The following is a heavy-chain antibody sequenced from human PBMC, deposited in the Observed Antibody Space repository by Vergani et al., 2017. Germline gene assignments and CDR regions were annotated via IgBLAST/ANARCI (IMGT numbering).Heavy chain of an antibody. V-gene: IGHV4-59*08. D-gene: IGHD1-1*01. Sequence: QVQLQESGPGLVKPSETLSLTCTVSGGSISSYYWSWIRQPPGKGLEWIGYIYYSGSTNYNPSLKSRVTISVDTSKNQFSLKLSSVTAADTAVYYCARHAVPHYYYYYMDVWGKGTTVTVSS. CDR1: GGSISSYY. J-gene: IGHJ6*03. CDR2: IYYSGST. CDR3: ARHAVPHYYYYYMDV.